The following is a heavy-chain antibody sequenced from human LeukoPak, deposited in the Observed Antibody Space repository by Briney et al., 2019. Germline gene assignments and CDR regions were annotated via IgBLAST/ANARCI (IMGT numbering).Heavy chain of an antibody. CDR2: IWYDGSKA. J-gene: IGHJ3*02. CDR3: ARYLGGRNAFDI. Sequence: PGRSLRLSCVASGFTFSGYGMHWVRQAPGKGLEWVAVIWYDGSKAYYADSVKGRFTISRDNSKDTLYLQMSSLRVEDTAAYYCARYLGGRNAFDIWGQGTMVTSSS. CDR1: GFTFSGYG. V-gene: IGHV3-33*01. D-gene: IGHD3-16*01.